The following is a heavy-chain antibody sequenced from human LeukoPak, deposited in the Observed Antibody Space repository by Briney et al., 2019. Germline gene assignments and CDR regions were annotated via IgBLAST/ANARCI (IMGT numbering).Heavy chain of an antibody. V-gene: IGHV4-61*01. CDR2: IYYSGST. Sequence: SETLSLTCTVSGGSVSSGSYYWSWTRQPPGKGLEWIGYIYYSGSTNYNPSLKSRVTISVDTSKNQFSLKLSSVTAADTAVYYCARENYLGWFDPWGQGTRVTVSS. CDR3: ARENYLGWFDP. CDR1: GGSVSSGSYY. J-gene: IGHJ5*02. D-gene: IGHD3-10*01.